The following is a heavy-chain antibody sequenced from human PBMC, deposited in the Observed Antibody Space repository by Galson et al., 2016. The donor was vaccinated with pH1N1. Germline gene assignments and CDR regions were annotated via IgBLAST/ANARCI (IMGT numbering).Heavy chain of an antibody. D-gene: IGHD3-9*01. J-gene: IGHJ4*02. CDR3: ASTRPKFRYCDWEKPHSFDY. V-gene: IGHV5-51*01. Sequence: QSGAEVKKPGESLRISCEGFGYSLTNYWIVWVRQMPGKGLEWMGIIYLSDSHTTYSPSFQGQVTISADKSISTAYLERSSLKASDTATYYCASTRPKFRYCDWEKPHSFDYGGQGTPVTVSS. CDR2: IYLSDSHT. CDR1: GYSLTNYW.